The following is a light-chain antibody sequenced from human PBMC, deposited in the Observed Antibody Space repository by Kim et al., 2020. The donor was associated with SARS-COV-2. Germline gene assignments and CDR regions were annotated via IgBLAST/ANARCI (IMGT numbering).Light chain of an antibody. CDR3: SSYRTNNILV. CDR2: DVS. CDR1: TSDVGTYNL. V-gene: IGLV2-14*02. Sequence: QSALTQPASVSGSPGQSITISCTGTTSDVGTYNLVSWYQQAPGKAPKLIIYDVSERPSGLSNRFSGSKSGNTASLTISGLQAEDEADYYCSSYRTNNILVFGGGTKLTVL. J-gene: IGLJ3*02.